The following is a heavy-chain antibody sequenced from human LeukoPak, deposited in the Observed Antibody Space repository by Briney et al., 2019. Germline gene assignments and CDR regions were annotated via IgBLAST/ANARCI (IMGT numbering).Heavy chain of an antibody. Sequence: SSSGSTIYYADSVKGRFTISRDDSKNTLSLQMNSLRVEDTAVYYCARDLAWGAFDYWGQGTLVTVSS. CDR3: ARDLAWGAFDY. J-gene: IGHJ4*02. D-gene: IGHD7-27*01. CDR2: SSSGSTI. V-gene: IGHV3-23*01.